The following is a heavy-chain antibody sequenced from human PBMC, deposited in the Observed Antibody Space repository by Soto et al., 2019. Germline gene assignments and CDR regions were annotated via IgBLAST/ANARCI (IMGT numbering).Heavy chain of an antibody. V-gene: IGHV3-7*05. Sequence: EVQLVESGGGLVQPGGSLRLSCAASGFTFSTYWMNWVRQAPGKGLEWVANIKEDGSEEYYVDSVKGRFTISRDNAKNSLFLDMNRLRGEDTAVYYCARDWGAPGRGSAFGYYYHFGMDVWSQGTTVTVPS. J-gene: IGHJ6*02. D-gene: IGHD3-16*01. CDR2: IKEDGSEE. CDR3: ARDWGAPGRGSAFGYYYHFGMDV. CDR1: GFTFSTYW.